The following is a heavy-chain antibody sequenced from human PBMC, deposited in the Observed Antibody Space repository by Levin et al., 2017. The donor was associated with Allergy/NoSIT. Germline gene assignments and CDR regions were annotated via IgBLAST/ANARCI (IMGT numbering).Heavy chain of an antibody. D-gene: IGHD1-20*01. CDR2: IVVGSGNT. CDR3: GLSYNWNDRSPYGMDG. V-gene: IGHV1-58*01. Sequence: ASVKVSCKASGFTFTSSAVQWVRQARGQRLEWIGWIVVGSGNTNYAQKFQERVTITRDMSTSTAYMELSSLRSEDTAVYYCGLSYNWNDRSPYGMDGWGQGTTVTVSS. CDR1: GFTFTSSA. J-gene: IGHJ6*02.